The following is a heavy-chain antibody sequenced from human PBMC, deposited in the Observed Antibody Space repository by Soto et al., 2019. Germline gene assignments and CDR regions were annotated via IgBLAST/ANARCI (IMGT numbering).Heavy chain of an antibody. Sequence: LSLSCSASRFNLKAYSIDWVRHAPGKGLEWVAYTPGIGGSSYYAASVKGRLNISRENYKNTLYLDLNSLKAEDTAMYYCARGGSTGWFYFDFWGQGTQVTVSS. D-gene: IGHD6-19*01. V-gene: IGHV3-23*01. J-gene: IGHJ4*02. CDR1: RFNLKAYS. CDR3: ARGGSTGWFYFDF. CDR2: TPGIGGSS.